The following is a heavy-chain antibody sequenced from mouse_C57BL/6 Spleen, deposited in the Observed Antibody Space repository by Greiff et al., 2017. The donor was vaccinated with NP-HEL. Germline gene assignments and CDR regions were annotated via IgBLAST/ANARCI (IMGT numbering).Heavy chain of an antibody. CDR3: ARDRRSDVYYDFAY. D-gene: IGHD2-3*01. CDR1: GFTFSSYA. V-gene: IGHV5-4*01. CDR2: ISDGGSYT. Sequence: EVHLVESGGGLVKPGGSLKLSCAASGFTFSSYAMSWVRQTPEKRLEWVATISDGGSYTYYPDNVKGRFTISRDNAKNNLYLQMSHLKSEDTAMYYCARDRRSDVYYDFAYWGQGTLVTVSA. J-gene: IGHJ3*01.